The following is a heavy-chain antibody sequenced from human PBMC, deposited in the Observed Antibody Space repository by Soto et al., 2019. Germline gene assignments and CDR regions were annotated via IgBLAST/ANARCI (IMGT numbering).Heavy chain of an antibody. J-gene: IGHJ4*02. CDR2: INHSGST. CDR3: ARVIFEGYSSSWDDY. V-gene: IGHV4-34*01. D-gene: IGHD6-13*01. CDR1: GGSFSGYY. Sequence: SETLSLTCAVYGGSFSGYYWSWIRQPPGKGLEWIGEINHSGSTNYNPSLKSRVTISVDTSKNQLSLKLSSVTAADTAVYYCARVIFEGYSSSWDDYWGQGTLVTVSS.